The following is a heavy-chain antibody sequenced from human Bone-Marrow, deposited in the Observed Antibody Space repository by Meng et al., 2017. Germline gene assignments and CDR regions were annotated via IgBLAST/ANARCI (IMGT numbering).Heavy chain of an antibody. D-gene: IGHD3-10*01. Sequence: GESLKISCAASGFTFSTYWMHWVRQAPGKGLVWLSRISADGSTITYADSVKGRFTISRDNAKNTLYLQMNSLRVEDTAVYYCATLSVSGTNLWGQGTRVTVSS. CDR3: ATLSVSGTNL. CDR2: ISADGSTI. CDR1: GFTFSTYW. V-gene: IGHV3-74*01. J-gene: IGHJ5*02.